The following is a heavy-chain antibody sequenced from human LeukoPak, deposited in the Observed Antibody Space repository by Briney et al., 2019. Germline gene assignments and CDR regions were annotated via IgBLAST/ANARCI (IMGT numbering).Heavy chain of an antibody. D-gene: IGHD3-10*01. CDR3: ARVKRHGYYGSGSLLTYYYYGMDV. V-gene: IGHV4-59*08. CDR2: IYYSGST. CDR1: GGSISSYY. J-gene: IGHJ6*02. Sequence: SETLSLTCTVSGGSISSYYWSWIRQPPGKGLEWIGYIYYSGSTNYNPSLKSRVTISVDTSKNQFSLKLSSVTAADTAVYYCARVKRHGYYGSGSLLTYYYYGMDVWGQGTTVTVSS.